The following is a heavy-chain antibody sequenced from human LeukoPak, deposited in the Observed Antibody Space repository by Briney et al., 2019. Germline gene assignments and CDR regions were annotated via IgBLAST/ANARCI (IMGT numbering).Heavy chain of an antibody. CDR1: GGSISSYY. Sequence: SETLSLTCTVSGGSISSYYWSWIRQPAGKGLEWIGRIYTSGSTNYDASLKSRVTISVDTSKNKFSLKLSSVTAADTAVYYCARIGHEDYYFDYWGQGTLVTVSS. CDR2: IYTSGST. CDR3: ARIGHEDYYFDY. V-gene: IGHV4-4*07. J-gene: IGHJ4*02.